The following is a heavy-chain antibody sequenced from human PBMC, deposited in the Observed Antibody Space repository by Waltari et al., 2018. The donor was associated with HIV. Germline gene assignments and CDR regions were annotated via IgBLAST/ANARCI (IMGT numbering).Heavy chain of an antibody. CDR1: GGSISSSSYY. CDR2: IYYSGST. J-gene: IGHJ4*02. Sequence: QLQLQESGPGLVKPSEPMSLTCTVSGGSISSSSYYWGWLRQPTGKGLEWIGSIYYSGSTYYNPSLKSRVTISVDTSKNQFSLKLSSVTAADTSVYYCARAPSGGVGATRGGSYFDYWGQGTLVTVSS. V-gene: IGHV4-39*07. CDR3: ARAPSGGVGATRGGSYFDY. D-gene: IGHD1-26*01.